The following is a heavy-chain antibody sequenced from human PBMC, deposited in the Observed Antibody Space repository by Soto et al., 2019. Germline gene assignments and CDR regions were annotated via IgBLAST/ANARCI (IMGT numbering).Heavy chain of an antibody. D-gene: IGHD2-2*01. Sequence: EVQLLESGGGLVQPGGSLRLSCAASGFTFSSYAMSWVRQAPGKGLEWVSAISGSGGSTYYADSVKGRFTISRDNSKNTRYLQMNSLRAEDTAVYYCAKDPADIVVVPAATPPYGMDVWGQGTTVTVSS. CDR2: ISGSGGST. V-gene: IGHV3-23*01. CDR3: AKDPADIVVVPAATPPYGMDV. J-gene: IGHJ6*02. CDR1: GFTFSSYA.